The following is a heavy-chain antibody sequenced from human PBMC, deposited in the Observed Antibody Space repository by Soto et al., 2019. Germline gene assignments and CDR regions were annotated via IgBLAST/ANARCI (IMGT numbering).Heavy chain of an antibody. CDR1: GYTFTNYG. CDR3: ATVLQLFGYFYYYMDV. CDR2: ISAYNGDT. J-gene: IGHJ6*03. Sequence: QVQLLQSGAEVKKPGASVKVSCKASGYTFTNYGITWVRQAPGQGLEWRGWISAYNGDTHYTQRLQGRVTMTTDTSTSTDYMEMRGLRSADTAVYYCATVLQLFGYFYYYMDVWGKWTTVTVSS. V-gene: IGHV1-18*01. D-gene: IGHD6-6*01.